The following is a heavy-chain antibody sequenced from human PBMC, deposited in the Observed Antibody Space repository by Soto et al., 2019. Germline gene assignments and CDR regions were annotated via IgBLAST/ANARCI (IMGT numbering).Heavy chain of an antibody. Sequence: PGGSLRLSCAASGFTFSDYYMGWIRQAPGKGLEWVSYISGSSTYTHYADSVKGRFIISRDNAKNSLYLQMNSLRAEDTAVYYCARKVVEATNWFDPWGQGTLVTVPS. CDR3: ARKVVEATNWFDP. J-gene: IGHJ5*02. V-gene: IGHV3-11*06. D-gene: IGHD1-26*01. CDR1: GFTFSDYY. CDR2: ISGSSTYT.